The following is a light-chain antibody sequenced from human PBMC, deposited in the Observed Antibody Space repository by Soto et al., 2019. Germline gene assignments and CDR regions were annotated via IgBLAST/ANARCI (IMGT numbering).Light chain of an antibody. V-gene: IGKV4-1*01. Sequence: VLPQSPDSLAVSLGERATIICKSSKSCFYSSNNMDYLAWYQQKAGQPPKVXIYWASNRESGVPERFSGSGSGTDFTLTISSLQAEDLAGYYCQQYYSTPATFGQGTRLEIK. J-gene: IGKJ5*01. CDR3: QQYYSTPAT. CDR1: KSCFYSSNNMDY. CDR2: WAS.